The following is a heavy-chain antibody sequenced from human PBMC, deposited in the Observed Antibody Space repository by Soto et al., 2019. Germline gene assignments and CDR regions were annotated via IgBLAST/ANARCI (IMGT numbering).Heavy chain of an antibody. CDR2: INAGNGNT. CDR3: ARDSYDSSGYDAFDI. CDR1: GYTFTSYA. J-gene: IGHJ3*02. D-gene: IGHD3-22*01. Sequence: GASVKVSCKASGYTFTSYAMHWVRQAPGQRLEWMGWINAGNGNTKYSQKFQGRVTITRDTSASTAYMELRSLRSDDTAVYYCARDSYDSSGYDAFDIWGQGKMVTVSS. V-gene: IGHV1-3*01.